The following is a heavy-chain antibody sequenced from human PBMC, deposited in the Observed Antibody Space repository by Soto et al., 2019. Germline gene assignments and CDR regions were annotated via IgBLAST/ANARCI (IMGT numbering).Heavy chain of an antibody. CDR1: GYTFTSYA. CDR3: AREVWCSSTSCYERRYWFDP. J-gene: IGHJ5*02. D-gene: IGHD2-2*01. CDR2: INAGNGNT. V-gene: IGHV1-3*01. Sequence: QVQLVQSGAEVKKPGASVKVSCKASGYTFTSYAMHWVRQAPGQRLEWMGWINAGNGNTKYSQKFQGRVTITRDTSASTAYMELRSLRSEETAVYYCAREVWCSSTSCYERRYWFDPWGQGTLVTVSS.